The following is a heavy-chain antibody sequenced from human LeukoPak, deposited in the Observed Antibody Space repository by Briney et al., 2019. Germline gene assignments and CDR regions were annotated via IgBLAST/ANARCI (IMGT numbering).Heavy chain of an antibody. V-gene: IGHV1-2*02. CDR3: ARGRYRELLNFAENGY. J-gene: IGHJ4*02. CDR2: INPNSGGT. CDR1: GYTFTGYY. Sequence: GASVKVSCKASGYTFTGYYMHWVRQAPGQGLEWMGWINPNSGGTNYAQKFQGRVTMTRDTSISTAYMELSRLRSDDTAVYYCARGRYRELLNFAENGYWGQGTLVTVSS. D-gene: IGHD1-26*01.